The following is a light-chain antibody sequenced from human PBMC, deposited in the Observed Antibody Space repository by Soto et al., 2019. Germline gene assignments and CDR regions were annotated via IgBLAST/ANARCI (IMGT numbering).Light chain of an antibody. CDR3: QQRTDRPPWT. V-gene: IGKV3-15*01. CDR2: GAT. Sequence: EIVLTQSPANLSVSPGERATLSCRASQSVRSNLAWYQQKPGQAPRLLIFGATTRATNISARFTGSGSGTEFTLTISSLQSEDFAVYYCQQRTDRPPWTFGQGTKVDIK. J-gene: IGKJ1*01. CDR1: QSVRSN.